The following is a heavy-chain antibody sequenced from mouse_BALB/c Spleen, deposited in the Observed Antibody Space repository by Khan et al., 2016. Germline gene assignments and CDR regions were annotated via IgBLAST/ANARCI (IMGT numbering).Heavy chain of an antibody. Sequence: QVQLKQSGAELMKPGASVKISCKATGYTFSSYWIEWVKQRPGHGLEWIGEILPGSGSTNYNEKFKGKATFTADTSSNTAYMQLSSLTSEDSAVYYCALTGRHYAMDYWGQGTSVTVSS. CDR1: GYTFSSYW. CDR2: ILPGSGST. D-gene: IGHD4-1*01. CDR3: ALTGRHYAMDY. V-gene: IGHV1-9*01. J-gene: IGHJ4*01.